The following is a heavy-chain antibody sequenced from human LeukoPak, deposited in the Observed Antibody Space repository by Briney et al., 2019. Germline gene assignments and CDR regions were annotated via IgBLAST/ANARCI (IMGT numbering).Heavy chain of an antibody. CDR3: ARARPDTAMAVDY. J-gene: IGHJ4*02. Sequence: PSETLSLTCTVSGGSISTYYWSWVRLPPGKGLEWIGYIYNSGSTKYNSSLKSRVTVSVDTSKNQLSLKLSSVTAADTAVYYCARARPDTAMAVDYWGQGTLVTVSS. D-gene: IGHD5-18*01. CDR1: GGSISTYY. CDR2: IYNSGST. V-gene: IGHV4-59*01.